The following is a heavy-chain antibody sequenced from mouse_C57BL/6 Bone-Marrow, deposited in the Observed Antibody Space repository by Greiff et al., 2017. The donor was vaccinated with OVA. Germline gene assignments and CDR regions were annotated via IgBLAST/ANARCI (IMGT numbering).Heavy chain of an antibody. CDR2: IRLKSDNYAT. CDR1: GFTFSNYW. D-gene: IGHD2-1*01. Sequence: EVKVEESGGGLVQPGGSMKLSCVASGFTFSNYWMNWVRQSPEKGLEWVAQIRLKSDNYATHYAESVKGRFTISRDDSKSSVYLQMNNLRAADTGIYYCTGEVTGFAYWGQGTLVTVSA. J-gene: IGHJ3*01. V-gene: IGHV6-3*01. CDR3: TGEVTGFAY.